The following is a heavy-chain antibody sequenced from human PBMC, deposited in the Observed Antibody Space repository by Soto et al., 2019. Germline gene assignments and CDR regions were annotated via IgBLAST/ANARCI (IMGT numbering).Heavy chain of an antibody. J-gene: IGHJ5*02. D-gene: IGHD3-22*01. Sequence: EVQLLESGGGLVQPGGSLRLSCAASGFTFSSYAMSWVRQAPGKGLEWVSAISGSGGSTYYADSVKGRFTISRDNSKNTLYLQMNSLRVEDTAVYYCAKDMTVGTEEYWFDPWGQGTLVTVSS. V-gene: IGHV3-23*01. CDR2: ISGSGGST. CDR3: AKDMTVGTEEYWFDP. CDR1: GFTFSSYA.